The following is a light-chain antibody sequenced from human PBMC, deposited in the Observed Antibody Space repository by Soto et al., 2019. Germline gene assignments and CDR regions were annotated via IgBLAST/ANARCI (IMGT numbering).Light chain of an antibody. J-gene: IGLJ2*01. V-gene: IGLV1-44*01. CDR2: SSN. CDR1: TSNIGYNP. CDR3: ATWDDSLNGPV. Sequence: QSVMTQPPSASGTPGQSVTISCSGTTSNIGYNPVSWYQQLPGTDPKLLMYSSNKRPSGVPDRFSGSKSGTSASLAISGLQSEDEADYYCATWDDSLNGPVFGGGTKLTVL.